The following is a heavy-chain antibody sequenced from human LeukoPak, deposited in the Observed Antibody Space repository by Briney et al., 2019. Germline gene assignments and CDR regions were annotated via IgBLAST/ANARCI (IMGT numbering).Heavy chain of an antibody. CDR1: GFTVSSNY. V-gene: IGHV3-66*04. Sequence: GGSLRLSCAASGFTVSSNYISWVRQAPGEGLEWVSVIYSGGSTYYADSVKGRFTISRDNSKNTLYLQMNSLRAEDTAVYYCASHGSGSYYISTPSSMDVWGQGTTVTVSS. D-gene: IGHD3-10*01. J-gene: IGHJ6*02. CDR3: ASHGSGSYYISTPSSMDV. CDR2: IYSGGST.